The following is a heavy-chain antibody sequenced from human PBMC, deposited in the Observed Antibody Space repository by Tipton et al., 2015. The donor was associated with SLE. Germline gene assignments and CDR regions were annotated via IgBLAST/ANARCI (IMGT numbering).Heavy chain of an antibody. CDR1: GGSFTSGGYQ. CDR3: ARGISSGWWNY. J-gene: IGHJ4*02. D-gene: IGHD6-19*01. Sequence: TLSLTCTVSGGSFTSGGYQWSWIRHLPGKGLEWIGHIYFTGSTNYDPSLKSRVTISVDTSKNQFSLKLSSVTAADTAVYYCARGISSGWWNYWGQGNLVTVSS. CDR2: IYFTGST. V-gene: IGHV4-31*03.